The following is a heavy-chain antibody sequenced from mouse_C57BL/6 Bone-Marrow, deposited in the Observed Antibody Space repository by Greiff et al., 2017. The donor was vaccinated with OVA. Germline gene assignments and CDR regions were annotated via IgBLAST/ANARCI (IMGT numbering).Heavy chain of an antibody. V-gene: IGHV5-2*01. Sequence: EVKLVESGGGLVQPGESLKLSCESNEYEFPSHDMTWVRKTPEKRLELVAPINSDGGSTYYPDTMESRFIISRDNTKKTLYLQMSGLRAEDTALYYCARHGGYDGAWFAYWGQGTLVTVSA. CDR2: INSDGGST. J-gene: IGHJ3*01. D-gene: IGHD2-2*01. CDR1: EYEFPSHD. CDR3: ARHGGYDGAWFAY.